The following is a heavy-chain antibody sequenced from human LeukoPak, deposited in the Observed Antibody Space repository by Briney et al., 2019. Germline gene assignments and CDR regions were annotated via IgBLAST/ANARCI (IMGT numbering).Heavy chain of an antibody. J-gene: IGHJ4*02. Sequence: PGGSLRLSCAASGFTFSSYAMSWVRQAPGKGLEWVSSISSSSYIYYADSVKGRFTISRDNAKNSLYLQMNSLRAEDTAVYYCASEANYYDSSGYYHYWGQGTLVTVSS. V-gene: IGHV3-21*01. CDR1: GFTFSSYA. CDR2: ISSSSYI. D-gene: IGHD3-22*01. CDR3: ASEANYYDSSGYYHY.